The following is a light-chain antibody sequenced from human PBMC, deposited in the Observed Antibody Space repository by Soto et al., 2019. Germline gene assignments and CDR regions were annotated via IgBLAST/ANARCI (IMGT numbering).Light chain of an antibody. CDR2: DAS. Sequence: DIQMTQSPSTLSASVGDRVTISCWASQTISSWLAWYQQKPGKAPQLLISDASSLESGVPSSFSGGGSGTAFTLTISSLQPEDFATYYCQHYSSNSGTFGPGTKVDIK. J-gene: IGKJ1*01. V-gene: IGKV1-5*01. CDR3: QHYSSNSGT. CDR1: QTISSW.